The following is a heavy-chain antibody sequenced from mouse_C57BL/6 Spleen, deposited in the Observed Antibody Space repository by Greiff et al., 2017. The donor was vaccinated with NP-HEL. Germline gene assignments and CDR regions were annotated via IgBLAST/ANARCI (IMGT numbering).Heavy chain of an antibody. D-gene: IGHD2-3*01. CDR1: GYTFTSYW. CDR2: IDPSDSYT. Sequence: VQLQQSGAELVKPGASVKLSCKASGYTFTSYWMQWVKQRPGQGLEWIGEIDPSDSYTNYNQKFKGKATLTVDTSSSTAYMQLSSLTSEDSAVYYCAREEMGDWGKGTTLTVSS. J-gene: IGHJ2*01. CDR3: AREEMGD. V-gene: IGHV1-50*01.